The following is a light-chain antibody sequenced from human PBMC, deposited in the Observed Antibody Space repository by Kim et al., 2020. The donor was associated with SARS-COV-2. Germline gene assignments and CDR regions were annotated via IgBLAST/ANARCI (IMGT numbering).Light chain of an antibody. CDR3: GTWDTSLSAWV. V-gene: IGLV1-51*01. CDR2: DNH. J-gene: IGLJ3*02. Sequence: QSVLTQPPSVSAAPGQKVTISCSGSNSNIGNDFVSWYQQLPGTAPKLLIYDNHKRPSGIPDRFSGSKSGTSATLGITGLQTGDEADYYCGTWDTSLSAWVFGGGTQLTV. CDR1: NSNIGNDF.